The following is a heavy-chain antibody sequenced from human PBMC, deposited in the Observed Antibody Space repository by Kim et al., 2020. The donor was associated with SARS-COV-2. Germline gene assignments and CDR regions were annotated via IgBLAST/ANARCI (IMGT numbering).Heavy chain of an antibody. Sequence: SVKVSCKASGGTFSSYAISWVRQAPGQGLEWMGRIIPILGIANYAQKFQGRVTITADKSTSTAYMELSSLRSEDTAVYYCARAIIENFDWPQPIDYWGQGTLVTVSS. CDR2: IIPILGIA. J-gene: IGHJ4*02. V-gene: IGHV1-69*04. CDR3: ARAIIENFDWPQPIDY. CDR1: GGTFSSYA. D-gene: IGHD3-9*01.